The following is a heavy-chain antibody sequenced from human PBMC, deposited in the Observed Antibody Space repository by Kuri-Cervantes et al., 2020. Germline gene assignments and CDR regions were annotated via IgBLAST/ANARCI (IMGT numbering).Heavy chain of an antibody. CDR3: ARDPGSGSYFGYYYYYMDV. D-gene: IGHD1-26*01. Sequence: GGSLRLSCAASGFTFSSYAMSWVRQAPGKGLEWVSAISGSGGSTYYADSVKGRFTISRDNSKNTLYLQMNSLRAEDTAVNYCARDPGSGSYFGYYYYYMDVWGKGTTVTVSS. J-gene: IGHJ6*03. CDR1: GFTFSSYA. V-gene: IGHV3-23*01. CDR2: ISGSGGST.